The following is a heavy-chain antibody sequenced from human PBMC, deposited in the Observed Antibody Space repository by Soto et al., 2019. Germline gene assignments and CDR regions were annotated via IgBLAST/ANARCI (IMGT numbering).Heavy chain of an antibody. V-gene: IGHV4-31*03. CDR3: ARGASGYCSGGSCYSAYDAFDI. CDR1: GGSISSGGYY. CDR2: IYYSGST. J-gene: IGHJ3*02. Sequence: PSETLSLTCTVSGGSISSGGYYWSWIRQHPGKGLEWIGYIYYSGSTYYNPSLKSRVTISVDTSKNQFPLKLSSVTAADTAVYYCARGASGYCSGGSCYSAYDAFDIWGQGTMVTVSS. D-gene: IGHD2-15*01.